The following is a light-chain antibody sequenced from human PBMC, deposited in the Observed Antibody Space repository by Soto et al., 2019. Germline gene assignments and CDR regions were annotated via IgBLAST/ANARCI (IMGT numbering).Light chain of an antibody. CDR3: HQRSNWPRT. CDR2: DAS. J-gene: IGKJ2*01. V-gene: IGKV3-11*01. CDR1: HSVSSQ. Sequence: EIVLTQSPATLSLSPGERATLSCRASHSVSSQLGWYQQKPGQAPRLLIYDASNTATGIPARFSGSGSGTDFTLTIRSLEPEDFGVYYCHQRSNWPRTFGQGTKLEIK.